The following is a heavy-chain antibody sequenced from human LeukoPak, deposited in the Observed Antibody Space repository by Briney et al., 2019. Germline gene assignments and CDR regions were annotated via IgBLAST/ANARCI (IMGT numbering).Heavy chain of an antibody. CDR1: GFTFDDYA. V-gene: IGHV3-9*01. Sequence: GGSLRLSYAASGFTFDDYAMHWVRQAPGKGLEWVSGISWNSGSIGYADSVKGRFTISRDNAKNSLYLQMNSLRAEDTALYYCARGGAYCGGDCYSNDAFDIWGQGTMVTVSS. CDR2: ISWNSGSI. J-gene: IGHJ3*02. D-gene: IGHD2-21*02. CDR3: ARGGAYCGGDCYSNDAFDI.